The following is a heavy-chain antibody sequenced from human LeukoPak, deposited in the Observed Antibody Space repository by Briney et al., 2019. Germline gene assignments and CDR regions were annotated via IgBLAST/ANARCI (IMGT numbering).Heavy chain of an antibody. J-gene: IGHJ4*02. CDR2: IYTSGST. CDR3: ARERLFYYSNYLFDY. Sequence: NSSETLSLTCTVSGGSISSYYWSWIRQPAGKGLEWIGRIYTSGSTNYNPSLKSRVTMSVDTSKNQFSLKLSSVTAADTAVYYCARERLFYYSNYLFDYWGQGTLVTVSS. D-gene: IGHD4-11*01. V-gene: IGHV4-4*07. CDR1: GGSISSYY.